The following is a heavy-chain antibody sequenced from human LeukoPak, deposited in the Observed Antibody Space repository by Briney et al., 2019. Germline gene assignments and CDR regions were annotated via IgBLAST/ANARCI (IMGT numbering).Heavy chain of an antibody. D-gene: IGHD6-13*01. V-gene: IGHV3-48*03. CDR1: GFTFSSYE. Sequence: GGSLRLSCAASGFTFSSYEMNWVRQAPGKGLEWVSYISSSGSTMYYADSVKGRFTISRDNAKNSLYLQMNSLRAEDTAVYYCARAYSSRFYYYYMDVWGKGTTVTVSS. CDR3: ARAYSSRFYYYYMDV. J-gene: IGHJ6*03. CDR2: ISSSGSTM.